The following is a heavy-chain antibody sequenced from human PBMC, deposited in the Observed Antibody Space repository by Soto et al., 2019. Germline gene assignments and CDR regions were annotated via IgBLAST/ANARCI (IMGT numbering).Heavy chain of an antibody. D-gene: IGHD3-22*01. V-gene: IGHV3-64*01. J-gene: IGHJ4*02. CDR3: ARDPDSSGYYYFDY. CDR2: ISSYGVST. Sequence: GGSLRLSCAASGFTFSSYAMHWVRQAPGKGLEYVSAISSYGVSTYYANSVKGRFTISRDNSKNTLYLQMGSLRAEDMAVYYCARDPDSSGYYYFDYWGQGTLVTVSS. CDR1: GFTFSSYA.